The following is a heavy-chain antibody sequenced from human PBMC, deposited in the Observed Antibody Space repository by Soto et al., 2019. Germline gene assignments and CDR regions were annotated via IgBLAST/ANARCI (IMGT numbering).Heavy chain of an antibody. J-gene: IGHJ6*02. V-gene: IGHV3-53*02. CDR1: GFTVSSNY. D-gene: IGHD2-15*01. CDR3: ARDLVGWVAAGYYYYGMDV. Sequence: EVQLVETGGGLIQPGGSLRLSCAASGFTVSSNYMSWVRQAPGKGLEWVSVIYSGGSTYYADSVKGRYTISRDNSKNTLYLQMNRLRAEDTAVYYCARDLVGWVAAGYYYYGMDVWGQGTTVTVSS. CDR2: IYSGGST.